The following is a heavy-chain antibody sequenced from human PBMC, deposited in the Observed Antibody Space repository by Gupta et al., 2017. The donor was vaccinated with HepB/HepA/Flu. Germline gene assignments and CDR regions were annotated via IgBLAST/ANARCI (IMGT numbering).Heavy chain of an antibody. Sequence: QLQLQESGPGLVKPSETLSLTCTVYGGSISSSSYYWGWIRQPPGKGLEWIGSIYYSGSTYSNPSLTVRVTISVDTSKNQFSLKLSSVTAADTAVYYCARQNPSTVFEGVRAFPAFDYWGQGTLVTVSS. J-gene: IGHJ4*02. CDR1: GGSISSSSYY. D-gene: IGHD3-10*02. CDR3: ARQNPSTVFEGVRAFPAFDY. CDR2: IYYSGST. V-gene: IGHV4-39*01.